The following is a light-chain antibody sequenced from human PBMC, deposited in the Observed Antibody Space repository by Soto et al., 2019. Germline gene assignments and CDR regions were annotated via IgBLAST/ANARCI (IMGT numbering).Light chain of an antibody. CDR2: HSS. Sequence: EIVLTQSPATLSLSPGERATLSCRASQSIDRYLAWYQQKPGQAPRLLIYHSSSRATGVAASFSGSGSGTDFTLTIFSLDPEDFAVYYRQQRCNWPWTFGQGTKVETK. J-gene: IGKJ1*01. CDR1: QSIDRY. V-gene: IGKV3-11*01. CDR3: QQRCNWPWT.